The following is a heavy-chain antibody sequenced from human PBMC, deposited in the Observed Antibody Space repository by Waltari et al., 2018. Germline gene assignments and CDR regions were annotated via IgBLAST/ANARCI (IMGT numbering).Heavy chain of an antibody. CDR3: ARTYDILTGGFDY. V-gene: IGHV3-21*01. D-gene: IGHD3-9*01. Sequence: EVQLVESGGGLVKPGGSLRPSCAASGFTFRSSTMNWVRQAPGRGLEWVSSISSSMIHIHYADSLKGRLTISRDNAKNSLFLQMHSLRAEDTAVYYCARTYDILTGGFDYWGQGTLVTVSS. CDR2: ISSSMIHI. CDR1: GFTFRSST. J-gene: IGHJ4*02.